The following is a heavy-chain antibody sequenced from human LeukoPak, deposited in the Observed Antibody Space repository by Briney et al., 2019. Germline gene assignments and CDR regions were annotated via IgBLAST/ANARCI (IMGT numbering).Heavy chain of an antibody. J-gene: IGHJ4*02. V-gene: IGHV3-7*01. CDR3: AKDAHYYESGTYYYSFDS. CDR2: IKQDESEK. D-gene: IGHD3-22*01. CDR1: GFTFSGYW. Sequence: GGSLRLSCAASGFTFSGYWMSWVRQAPGKGLEWVANIKQDESEKNYVESVKGRFTISRDNAKNSLFLQMNSLRAEDTAIYYCAKDAHYYESGTYYYSFDSWGQGTLVTVSS.